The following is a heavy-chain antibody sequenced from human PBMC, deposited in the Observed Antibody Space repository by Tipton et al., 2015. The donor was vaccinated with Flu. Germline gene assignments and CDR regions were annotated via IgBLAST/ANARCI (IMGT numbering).Heavy chain of an antibody. CDR1: GGSISSYY. Sequence: TLSLTCTVSGGSISSYYWSWIRQPAGKGLEWIGRIYTSGSTNYNPSLKSRVTISVDTSKNQFSLKLSSVTAADTAVYYCARGEYYYYYYMDVWGKGTTVTVSS. J-gene: IGHJ6*03. D-gene: IGHD3-10*01. V-gene: IGHV4-4*07. CDR2: IYTSGST. CDR3: ARGEYYYYYYMDV.